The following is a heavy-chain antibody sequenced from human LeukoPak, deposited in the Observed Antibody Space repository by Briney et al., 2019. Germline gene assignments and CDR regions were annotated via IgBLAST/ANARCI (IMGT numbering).Heavy chain of an antibody. J-gene: IGHJ5*02. D-gene: IGHD3-10*01. CDR3: ARDCITTVRGVIPPPGGFDP. Sequence: SETLSLTCAVSGYSISSGYYWGWIRQPPGKGLEWIGSIYHSGSTYYNPSLKSRVTISVDTSKNQFSLKLSSVTAADTAVYYCARDCITTVRGVIPPPGGFDPWGQGTLVTVSS. V-gene: IGHV4-38-2*02. CDR1: GYSISSGYY. CDR2: IYHSGST.